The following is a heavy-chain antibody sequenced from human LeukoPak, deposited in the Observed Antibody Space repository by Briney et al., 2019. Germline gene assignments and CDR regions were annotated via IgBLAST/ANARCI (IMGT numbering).Heavy chain of an antibody. V-gene: IGHV1-18*01. CDR2: ISAYNGNT. J-gene: IGHJ3*02. D-gene: IGHD3-22*01. Sequence: ASVKVSCKASGYTFTSYGISWVRQAPGQGLEWMGWISAYNGNTNYAQKLQGRVTMTTDTSTSTAYMELRRLRSDDTAVYYCARDQNYYDSVREFDIWGQGTMVTVSS. CDR1: GYTFTSYG. CDR3: ARDQNYYDSVREFDI.